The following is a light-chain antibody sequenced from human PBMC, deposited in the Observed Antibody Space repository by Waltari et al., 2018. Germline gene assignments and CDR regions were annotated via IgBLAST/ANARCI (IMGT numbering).Light chain of an antibody. Sequence: DIVMTQSPDSLAVSLGERTTIHCKSSQSVLSTSGNKNFLAGYQQRPRQPPKLLIRWASTRESGVPDRFSGSGSDTEFTLTISSLQPEDVAVYYCQHYFDAPPWTFGQGTKVEIK. CDR2: WAS. V-gene: IGKV4-1*01. CDR1: QSVLSTSGNKNF. CDR3: QHYFDAPPWT. J-gene: IGKJ1*01.